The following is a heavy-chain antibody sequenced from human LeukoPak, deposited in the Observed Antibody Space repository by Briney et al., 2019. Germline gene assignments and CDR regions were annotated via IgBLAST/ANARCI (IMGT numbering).Heavy chain of an antibody. J-gene: IGHJ3*02. D-gene: IGHD1-26*01. CDR1: GFTFSSYG. V-gene: IGHV3-30*18. Sequence: GGSLRLSCAASGFTFSSYGMHWVRQAPGKGLEWVAVIPYDGSNKYYADSVKGRFTISRDNSKNTLYLQMNSLRAEDTAVYYCAKSSIVGELDAFDIWGQGTMVTVSS. CDR2: IPYDGSNK. CDR3: AKSSIVGELDAFDI.